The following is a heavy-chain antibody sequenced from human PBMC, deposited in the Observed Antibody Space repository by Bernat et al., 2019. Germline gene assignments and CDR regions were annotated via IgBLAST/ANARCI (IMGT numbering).Heavy chain of an antibody. V-gene: IGHV3-53*01. D-gene: IGHD1-26*01. Sequence: EVQLVESGGGLIQPGGSLRLSCAASGFTVSSNYMSWVRQAPGKGLEWVSVIYSGGSTYYADSVKGRLTISRDKSKNTLYLKMNSLRAEDTAVYYCARGWVGATSLDYWGQGTLVTVSS. J-gene: IGHJ4*02. CDR1: GFTVSSNY. CDR2: IYSGGST. CDR3: ARGWVGATSLDY.